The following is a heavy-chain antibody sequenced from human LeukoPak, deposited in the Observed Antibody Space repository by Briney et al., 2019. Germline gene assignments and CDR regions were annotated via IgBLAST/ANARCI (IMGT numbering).Heavy chain of an antibody. D-gene: IGHD5-18*01. CDR2: ISGSGGST. Sequence: GGSLRLSCAASGFTFSSYAMSWVRQAPGKGLEWVSAISGSGGSTYYADSVKGRFTISRDNSKNTLYLQMNSLRAEDTAVYYCAKDLEGGYSYGYDFDYWGQGTLVTVSS. CDR1: GFTFSSYA. CDR3: AKDLEGGYSYGYDFDY. J-gene: IGHJ4*02. V-gene: IGHV3-23*01.